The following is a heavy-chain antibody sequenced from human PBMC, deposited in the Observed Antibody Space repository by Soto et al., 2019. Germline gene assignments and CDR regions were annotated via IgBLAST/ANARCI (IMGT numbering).Heavy chain of an antibody. D-gene: IGHD3-22*01. CDR2: IYYSGST. J-gene: IGHJ3*02. V-gene: IGHV4-31*03. CDR1: GGSISSGGYY. CDR3: ARGSISFTMIVVVIAPPPGAFDI. Sequence: SETLSLTCTVSGGSISSGGYYWSWIRQHPGKGLEWIGYIYYSGSTYYNPSLKSRVTISVDTSKNQFSLKLSSVTAADTAVYYCARGSISFTMIVVVIAPPPGAFDIWGQGTMVTVAS.